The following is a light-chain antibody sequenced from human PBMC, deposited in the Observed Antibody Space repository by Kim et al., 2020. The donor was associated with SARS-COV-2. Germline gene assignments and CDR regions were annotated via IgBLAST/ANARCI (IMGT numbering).Light chain of an antibody. CDR2: KAS. V-gene: IGKV1-5*03. J-gene: IGKJ2*01. CDR1: QSISNW. CDR3: QQYSSNPLYA. Sequence: DIQMTQSPSTLSASVGDRVTITCRASQSISNWLAWYQQKPTKAPKLLIYKASILESGVPSRFSGSGSGTEFTLTISSLQPDDFATYYCQQYSSNPLYAFGQGTKLEI.